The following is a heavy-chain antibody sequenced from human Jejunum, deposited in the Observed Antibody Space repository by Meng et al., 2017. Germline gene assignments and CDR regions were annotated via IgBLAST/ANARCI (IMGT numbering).Heavy chain of an antibody. J-gene: IGHJ4*02. D-gene: IGHD3-10*01. CDR3: LRGRDY. Sequence: QVQLVESGGGVVQPGKSLRLSCAASGFNFTNYGMHWVRQAPGKGLEWVAVIWHDGSKVFYADSVRGRFTISRDNSHNTVDLQMNSVRVDDTAVYFCLRGRDYWGQGTPVTVSS. CDR2: IWHDGSKV. CDR1: GFNFTNYG. V-gene: IGHV3-33*01.